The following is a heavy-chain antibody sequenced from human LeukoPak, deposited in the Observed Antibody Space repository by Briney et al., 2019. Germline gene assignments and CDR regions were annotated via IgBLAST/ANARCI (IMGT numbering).Heavy chain of an antibody. CDR2: IYYGGST. V-gene: IGHV4-59*01. Sequence: SETLSLTCTVSGGSISSYYWSWIRQPPGKGLEWIGYIYYGGSTNYNPSLKSRVTISVDTSKNQFSLKLSSVTAADTAVYYCARISSLGSVDPWGQGTLVTVSS. CDR3: ARISSLGSVDP. D-gene: IGHD3-3*02. CDR1: GGSISSYY. J-gene: IGHJ5*02.